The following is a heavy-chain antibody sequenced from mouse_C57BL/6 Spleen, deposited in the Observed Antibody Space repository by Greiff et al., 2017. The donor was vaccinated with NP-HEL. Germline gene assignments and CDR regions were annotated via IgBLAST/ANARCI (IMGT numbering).Heavy chain of an antibody. Sequence: VQLKESGPGLVKPSQTVFLTCTVTGISITTGNYRWSWIRQFPGNKLEWIGYIYYSGTITYNPSLTSRTTITRDTPKNQFFLEMNSLTAEDTATYYGAREGESDGYYYAMDYWGQGTSVTVSS. V-gene: IGHV3-5*01. CDR1: GISITTGNYR. D-gene: IGHD2-3*01. CDR3: AREGESDGYYYAMDY. CDR2: IYYSGTI. J-gene: IGHJ4*01.